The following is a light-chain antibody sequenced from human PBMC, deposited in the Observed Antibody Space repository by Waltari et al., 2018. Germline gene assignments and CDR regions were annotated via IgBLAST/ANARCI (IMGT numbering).Light chain of an antibody. V-gene: IGKV3-20*01. CDR1: QGCGRGC. J-gene: IGKJ1*01. CDR2: GAS. CDR3: QHYVRLPVT. Sequence: CRARQGCGRGCARFQKRTGQAPRRLIYGASTRATAIPGRFSGSGSGTDFRLTISRLEPEDFAVYYCQHYVRLPVTFGQGTTVEIK.